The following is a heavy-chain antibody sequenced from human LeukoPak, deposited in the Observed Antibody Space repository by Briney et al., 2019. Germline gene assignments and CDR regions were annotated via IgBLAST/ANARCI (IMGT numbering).Heavy chain of an antibody. V-gene: IGHV4-31*03. CDR1: GGSISSSSYY. D-gene: IGHD3-10*01. CDR2: IYYSGST. Sequence: SETLSLTCTVSGGSISSSSYYWSWIRQHPGEGLEWIGYIYYSGSTYYNPSLKSRVTISVDTSKNQFSLKLSSVTAADTAVYYCARETILRGQGYYYYTDVWGKGTTVTVSS. CDR3: ARETILRGQGYYYYTDV. J-gene: IGHJ6*03.